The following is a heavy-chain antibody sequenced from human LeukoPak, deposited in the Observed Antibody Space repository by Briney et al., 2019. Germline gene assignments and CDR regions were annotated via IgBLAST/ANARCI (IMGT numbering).Heavy chain of an antibody. V-gene: IGHV4-61*05. D-gene: IGHD3-22*01. J-gene: IGHJ4*02. CDR3: ARQAPAYYSYDSSGYPFDY. Sequence: SETLSLTCTVSGGSISSSSYYWGWIRQPPGKGLEWIGYIYYSGSTNYNPSLKSRVTISVDTSKNQFSLKLSSVTAADTAVYYCARQAPAYYSYDSSGYPFDYWGQGTLVTVSS. CDR2: IYYSGST. CDR1: GGSISSSSYY.